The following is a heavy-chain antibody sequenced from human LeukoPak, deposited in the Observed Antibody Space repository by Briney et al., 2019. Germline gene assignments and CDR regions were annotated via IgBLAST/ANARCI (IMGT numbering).Heavy chain of an antibody. Sequence: GASVKVSCRTSGYTFTTYDINWVRRATGQGLEWMGWMNPNSGATGLAQKFRGRVTMTRDTSINTAYMELNSLTSEDTAVYYCARNPAKTGNFDPWGQGTLVTVSS. CDR1: GYTFTTYD. CDR3: ARNPAKTGNFDP. D-gene: IGHD7-27*01. J-gene: IGHJ5*02. V-gene: IGHV1-8*01. CDR2: MNPNSGAT.